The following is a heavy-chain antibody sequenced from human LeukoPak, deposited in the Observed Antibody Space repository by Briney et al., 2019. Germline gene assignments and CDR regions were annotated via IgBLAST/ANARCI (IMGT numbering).Heavy chain of an antibody. CDR2: ISGSGGST. CDR3: AKSMVDYCSSTSCFDAFDV. V-gene: IGHV3-23*01. D-gene: IGHD2-2*01. J-gene: IGHJ3*01. CDR1: GFTFSSYA. Sequence: GGSLRLSCAASGFTFSSYAMSWVRQAPGKRLEWVSAISGSGGSTYYADSVKGRFTISRDNSKNTLYLQMNSLRAEDTAVYYCAKSMVDYCSSTSCFDAFDVWGQGTMVTVSS.